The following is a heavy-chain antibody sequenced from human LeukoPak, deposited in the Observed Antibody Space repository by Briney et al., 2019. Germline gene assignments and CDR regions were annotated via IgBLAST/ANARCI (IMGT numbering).Heavy chain of an antibody. Sequence: SETLSLTCAVYGGSFSGYYWSWIRQPPGKGLEWIGEINHSGSTNYNPSLKSRVTISVDTSKNQFSLKLSSVTAAGTAVYYCARDSPFGYSSSWSPFDYWGQGTLVTVSS. CDR1: GGSFSGYY. J-gene: IGHJ4*02. D-gene: IGHD6-13*01. CDR3: ARDSPFGYSSSWSPFDY. CDR2: INHSGST. V-gene: IGHV4-34*01.